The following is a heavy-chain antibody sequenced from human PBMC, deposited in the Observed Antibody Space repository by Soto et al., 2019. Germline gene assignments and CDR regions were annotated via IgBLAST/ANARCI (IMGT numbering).Heavy chain of an antibody. V-gene: IGHV3-11*01. CDR3: ARDRKPSSYIGLDV. CDR2: ISDSGSTI. J-gene: IGHJ6*02. Sequence: QVQLVESGGGLVYSGGSLRLSCEASGFTFSAHSMSWVRQAPGKGLEWVSHISDSGSTIYYSDSVKGRFTISRDNAKNSLYLQMNTLRDEDTAVYYCARDRKPSSYIGLDVWGQGTTVTVSS. CDR1: GFTFSAHS. D-gene: IGHD4-4*01.